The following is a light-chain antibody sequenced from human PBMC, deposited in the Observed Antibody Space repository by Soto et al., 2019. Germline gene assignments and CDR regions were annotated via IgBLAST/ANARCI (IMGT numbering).Light chain of an antibody. CDR1: SSDVGAYNY. V-gene: IGLV2-14*01. J-gene: IGLJ1*01. CDR3: SSFTTSSTYV. Sequence: SALTQPASMSGSPGQSITISCTGTSSDVGAYNYVSWYQQHPGKAPNLMIFQVTNRPSGVSNRFSGSKSGNTASLTISGLQAEDEADYYCSSFTTSSTYVFGTGTKVTVL. CDR2: QVT.